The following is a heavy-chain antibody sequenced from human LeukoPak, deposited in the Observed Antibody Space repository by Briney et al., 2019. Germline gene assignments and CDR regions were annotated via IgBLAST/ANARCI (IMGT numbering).Heavy chain of an antibody. J-gene: IGHJ4*02. CDR2: ISYDGSNK. CDR1: GFTFSSYA. D-gene: IGHD3-10*01. Sequence: PGWSLRLSCAASGFTFSSYAMHGVRQAPGKGLDGVAVISYDGSNKYYADSVKGRFTISRDNSKNTLYLQMNSLRAEDTAVYYCASSGLLWFGELLHWGQGTMVTVSS. CDR3: ASSGLLWFGELLH. V-gene: IGHV3-30*04.